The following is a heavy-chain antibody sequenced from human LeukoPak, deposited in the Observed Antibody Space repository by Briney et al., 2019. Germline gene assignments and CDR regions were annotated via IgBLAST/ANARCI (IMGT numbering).Heavy chain of an antibody. CDR2: ISSSSSYI. CDR1: VFNFGEYA. CDR3: ARDRDGFEYYFGY. D-gene: IGHD3-10*01. Sequence: PGGSPRLSCAASVFNFGEYAMHWVRQAPGKGLEWVSSISSSSSYIYYADSVKGRFTISRDNAKNSLYLQMNSLRAEDTAVYYCARDRDGFEYYFGYWGQGTLVTVSS. J-gene: IGHJ4*02. V-gene: IGHV3-21*01.